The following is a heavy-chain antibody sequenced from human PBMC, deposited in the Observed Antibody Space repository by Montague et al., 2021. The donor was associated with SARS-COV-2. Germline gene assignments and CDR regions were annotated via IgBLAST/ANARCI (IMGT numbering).Heavy chain of an antibody. CDR2: IDWDDDK. D-gene: IGHD4-17*01. Sequence: PALVKPTQTLTLTCTFSGFSLSTSGMCVSWIRQPPGKALEWLARIDWDDDKYYSTSPKTRLTISKDTSKSQVVLTMTNMDPVDTATCYCARMVAVTTSFDYWGQGTLVTVSS. CDR3: ARMVAVTTSFDY. V-gene: IGHV2-70*11. J-gene: IGHJ4*02. CDR1: GFSLSTSGMC.